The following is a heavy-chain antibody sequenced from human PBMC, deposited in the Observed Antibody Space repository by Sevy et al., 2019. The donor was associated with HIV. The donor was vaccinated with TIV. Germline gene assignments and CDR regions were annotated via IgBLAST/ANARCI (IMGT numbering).Heavy chain of an antibody. D-gene: IGHD2-15*01. Sequence: GGSLRLSCAASDFTFNNYNINWVRQAPGKGLEWVAVISYDGSNKYYADSVKGRFTISRDNSKNTLYLEMNSLRTEDTAVYYCARDQGAVVIVAATLFEYWGQGTLVTVSS. V-gene: IGHV3-30*03. CDR3: ARDQGAVVIVAATLFEY. CDR1: DFTFNNYN. CDR2: ISYDGSNK. J-gene: IGHJ4*02.